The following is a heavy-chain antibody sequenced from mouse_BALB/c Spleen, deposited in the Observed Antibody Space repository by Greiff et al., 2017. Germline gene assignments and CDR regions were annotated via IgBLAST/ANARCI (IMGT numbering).Heavy chain of an antibody. V-gene: IGHV14-3*02. Sequence: EVQLKESGAELVKPGASVKLSCTASGFNIKDTYMHWVKQRPEQGLEWIGRIDPANGNTKYDPKFQGKATITADTSSNTAYLQLSSLTSEDTAVYYCASLANWDIDYGGQGTTLTVSS. J-gene: IGHJ2*01. CDR2: IDPANGNT. D-gene: IGHD4-1*01. CDR3: ASLANWDIDY. CDR1: GFNIKDTY.